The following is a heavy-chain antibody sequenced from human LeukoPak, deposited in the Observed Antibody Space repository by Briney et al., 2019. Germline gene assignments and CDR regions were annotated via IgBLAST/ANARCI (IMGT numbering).Heavy chain of an antibody. CDR2: INPSGGST. V-gene: IGHV1-46*01. D-gene: IGHD3-22*01. CDR3: ARMYYYDSSGRRDAFDI. Sequence: ASVKVSCKASGYTFTSYYMHWVRQAPGQGLEWMGIINPSGGSTSYAQKFQGRVTMTRDMSTSTVYMELSSLRSEDTAVYYCARMYYYDSSGRRDAFDIWGQGTMVTVSS. J-gene: IGHJ3*02. CDR1: GYTFTSYY.